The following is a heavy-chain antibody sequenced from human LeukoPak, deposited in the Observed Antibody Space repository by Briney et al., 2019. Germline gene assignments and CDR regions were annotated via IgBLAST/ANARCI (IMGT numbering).Heavy chain of an antibody. CDR3: ARKDDFWSGYGYQYGLDV. V-gene: IGHV4-61*08. CDR2: MYHTGSS. D-gene: IGHD3-3*01. Sequence: SETLSLTCTVSGGSVDTIDYYWSWTRQPPGKGLEWIGYMYHTGSSIYSPSLKSRLTISVDTSKNQFTLNLSSMTAADTAVYYCARKDDFWSGYGYQYGLDVWGQGTTVTVSS. J-gene: IGHJ6*02. CDR1: GGSVDTIDYY.